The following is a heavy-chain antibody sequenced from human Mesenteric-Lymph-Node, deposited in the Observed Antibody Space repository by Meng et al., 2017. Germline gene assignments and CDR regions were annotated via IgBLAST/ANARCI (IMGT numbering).Heavy chain of an antibody. CDR2: ISGSGGDT. D-gene: IGHD2-21*02. J-gene: IGHJ4*02. CDR1: GFTFSSSA. CDR3: ARKEVTKANFDY. Sequence: GGSLRLSCAVSGFTFSSSAMSWVRQAPGKGLEWVSTISGSGGDTFYADSVKGRFTISRDNSKNTLYLQMNSLRDDDTAIYYCARKEVTKANFDYWGQGTLVTVSS. V-gene: IGHV3-23*01.